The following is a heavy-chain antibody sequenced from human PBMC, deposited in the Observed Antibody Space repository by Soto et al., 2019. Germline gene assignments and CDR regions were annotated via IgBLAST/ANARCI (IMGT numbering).Heavy chain of an antibody. V-gene: IGHV1-69*06. D-gene: IGHD6-19*01. J-gene: IGHJ6*02. CDR3: ARAIGYSSGWYGSDYYYGMDV. CDR2: IIPIFGTA. Sequence: QVQLVQSGAEVKKPGSSVKVSCKASGGTFSSYAISWVRQAPGQGLEWMGGIIPIFGTANYAQKFQGRVTITAYKSTSTAYMELSSLRSEDTAVYYCARAIGYSSGWYGSDYYYGMDVWGQGTTVTVSS. CDR1: GGTFSSYA.